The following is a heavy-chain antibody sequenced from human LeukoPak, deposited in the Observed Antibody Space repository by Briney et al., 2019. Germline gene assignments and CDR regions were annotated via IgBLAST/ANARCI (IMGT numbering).Heavy chain of an antibody. CDR2: TRNKANSYTT. J-gene: IGHJ3*02. CDR3: ARVDYGEAFDI. D-gene: IGHD4-17*01. Sequence: GGSLRLSCAASGFTFSDHYMDWVRQAPGKGREWVGRTRNKANSYTTEYAASVKGRFTISRDDSKTSLYLQMNSLKTEDTAVYYCARVDYGEAFDIWGQGTMVTVSS. CDR1: GFTFSDHY. V-gene: IGHV3-72*01.